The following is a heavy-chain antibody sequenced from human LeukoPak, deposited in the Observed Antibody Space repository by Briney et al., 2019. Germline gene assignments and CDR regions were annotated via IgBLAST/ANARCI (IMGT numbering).Heavy chain of an antibody. CDR1: GFTFSSYW. CDR2: IKQDGSEK. V-gene: IGHV3-7*01. Sequence: GGSLRLSCAASGFTFSSYWMSWVRQAPGKGLEWVANIKQDGSEKYYVDSVKGRFTISRDNAKNSLYLQMNSLRAEDTAVYYCARVTFPYYYDSSGYPDYWGQGTLVTVSS. J-gene: IGHJ4*02. CDR3: ARVTFPYYYDSSGYPDY. D-gene: IGHD3-22*01.